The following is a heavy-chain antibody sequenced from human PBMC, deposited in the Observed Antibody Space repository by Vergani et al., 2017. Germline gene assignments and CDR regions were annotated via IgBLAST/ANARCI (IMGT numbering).Heavy chain of an antibody. CDR1: GGTFSSYA. Sequence: QVQLVQSGAEVKKPGSSVKVSCKASGGTFSSYAISWVRQAPGQGLEWMGGIIPIFGTANYAQKFQGRVTITADESTSTAYMGLSSLSSEDTAVYYCARRVYGSGSYYPFDYWGQGTLVTVSS. CDR3: ARRVYGSGSYYPFDY. J-gene: IGHJ4*02. CDR2: IIPIFGTA. V-gene: IGHV1-69*01. D-gene: IGHD3-10*01.